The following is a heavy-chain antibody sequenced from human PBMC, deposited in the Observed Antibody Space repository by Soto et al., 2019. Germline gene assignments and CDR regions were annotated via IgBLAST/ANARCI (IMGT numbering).Heavy chain of an antibody. CDR1: RGSITSVGYS. CDR2: VYHSGTT. V-gene: IGHV4-31*03. CDR3: AREGAATTPGWFDP. Sequence: QVQLLESGPGLVKPSQTLSLTCTVSRGSITSVGYSWSWIRQHPGTGLELIGYVYHSGTTYYNPSLEIRATISVDTSKSQFFLRLTSVTAADTAVYYCAREGAATTPGWFDPWGQGILVTVSS. J-gene: IGHJ5*02. D-gene: IGHD1-7*01.